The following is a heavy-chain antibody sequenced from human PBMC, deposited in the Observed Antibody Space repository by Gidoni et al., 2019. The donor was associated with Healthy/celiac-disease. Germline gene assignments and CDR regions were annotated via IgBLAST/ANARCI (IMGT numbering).Heavy chain of an antibody. CDR2: IGTAGDP. D-gene: IGHD1-26*01. V-gene: IGHV3-13*05. CDR3: ARSLVGATTGGAFDI. J-gene: IGHJ3*02. Sequence: EVQLVESGGGLVQPGGSLRLSCAASGFTFSSYDMHWVRQATGKGMEWVSAIGTAGDPYYPGSVKGRFTISRENAKNSLYLQMNSLRAGDTAVYYCARSLVGATTGGAFDIWGQGTMVTVSS. CDR1: GFTFSSYD.